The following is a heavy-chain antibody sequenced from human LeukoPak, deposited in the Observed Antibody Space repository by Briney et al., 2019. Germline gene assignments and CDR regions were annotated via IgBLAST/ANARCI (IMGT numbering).Heavy chain of an antibody. CDR1: GYTFNSYG. CDR2: INPYNGNT. Sequence: GASVKVSCKASGYTFNSYGISWVRQAPGQGLEWMGWINPYNGNTKYAQKLQGRVTMTTDTSTSTAYMELRSLRSDDTAVYYCARDLAGLRRTGWFDPWGQGTLVTVSS. J-gene: IGHJ5*02. D-gene: IGHD4-17*01. V-gene: IGHV1-18*01. CDR3: ARDLAGLRRTGWFDP.